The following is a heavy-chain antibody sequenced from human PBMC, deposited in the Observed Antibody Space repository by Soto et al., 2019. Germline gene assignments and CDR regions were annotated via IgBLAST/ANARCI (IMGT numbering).Heavy chain of an antibody. V-gene: IGHV4-4*07. CDR3: AREVTMIVVVIPYWYFDL. CDR2: IYTSGST. J-gene: IGHJ2*01. D-gene: IGHD3-22*01. Sequence: QVQLQESGPGLVKPSETLSLTCTVSGGSISSYYWSWIRQPAGKGLEWIGRIYTSGSTNYNPSLKSRVTMSVDTSKNQSSLELSSVTAADTAVYYCAREVTMIVVVIPYWYFDLWGRGTLVTVSS. CDR1: GGSISSYY.